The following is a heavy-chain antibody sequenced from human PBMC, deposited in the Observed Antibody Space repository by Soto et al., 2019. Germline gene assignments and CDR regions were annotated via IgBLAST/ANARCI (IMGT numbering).Heavy chain of an antibody. CDR2: ISWNSGSI. V-gene: IGHV3-9*01. CDR1: GFTFDDYA. Sequence: GGSLRLSCAASGFTFDDYAMHWVRQAPGKGLEWVSGISWNSGSIGYADSVKGRFTISRDNAKNSLYLQMNSLRAEDTALYYCATDIGWLQLGDAFDIWGQGTMVTVSS. D-gene: IGHD5-12*01. CDR3: ATDIGWLQLGDAFDI. J-gene: IGHJ3*02.